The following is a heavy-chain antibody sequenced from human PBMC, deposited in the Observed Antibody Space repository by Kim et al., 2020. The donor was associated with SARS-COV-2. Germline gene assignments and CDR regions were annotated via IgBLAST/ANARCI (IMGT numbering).Heavy chain of an antibody. D-gene: IGHD3-10*01. CDR1: GYTLTELS. V-gene: IGHV1-24*01. CDR3: ATDPLLWFGESLFDY. Sequence: ASVKVSCKVSGYTLTELSMHWVRQAPGKGLEWMGGFDPEDGETIYAQKFQGRVTMTEDTSTDTAYMELSSLRSEDTAVYYCATDPLLWFGESLFDYWGQGTLVTVSS. J-gene: IGHJ4*02. CDR2: FDPEDGET.